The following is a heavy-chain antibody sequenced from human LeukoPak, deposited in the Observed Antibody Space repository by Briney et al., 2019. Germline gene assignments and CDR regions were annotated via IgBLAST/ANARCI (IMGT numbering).Heavy chain of an antibody. J-gene: IGHJ4*02. CDR1: GFTFSSYA. V-gene: IGHV3-30-3*01. CDR2: ISYDGSNK. CDR3: ATVPY. Sequence: GRSLRLSCAASGFTFSSYAMHWVRQAPGKGLEWVAVISYDGSNKYYADSVKGRFTISRDNSKNTLYLQMNSLRAEDTAVYYCATVPYWGQGTLVTASS.